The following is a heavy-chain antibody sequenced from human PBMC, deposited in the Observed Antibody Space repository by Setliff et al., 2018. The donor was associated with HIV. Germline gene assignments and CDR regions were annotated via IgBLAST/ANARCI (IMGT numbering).Heavy chain of an antibody. CDR1: GGSISSGTYY. CDR3: ARDDDKLFDY. Sequence: SETLSLTCTVSGGSISSGTYYWSWIRQPAGKGLEWIGHIYSTGNTNYNSSLKSRVTMSIETSKNQFSLKLTSVTAADTAAYYCARDDDKLFDYWGQGALVTV. CDR2: IYSTGNT. J-gene: IGHJ4*02. D-gene: IGHD3-22*01. V-gene: IGHV4-61*09.